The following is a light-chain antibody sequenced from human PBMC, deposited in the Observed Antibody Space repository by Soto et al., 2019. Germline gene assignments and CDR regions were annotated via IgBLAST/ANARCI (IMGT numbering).Light chain of an antibody. Sequence: DIQMPQSPSTLSASVGDRVTITCRASPSISNRSAWYQQKPGKAPKVLIYDASSLESGVPSRSSGSGSGTEFILTISSLQPDDFASYCCQHYGGMWSFGQGTKVLMK. CDR3: QHYGGMWS. V-gene: IGKV1-5*01. J-gene: IGKJ1*01. CDR2: DAS. CDR1: PSISNR.